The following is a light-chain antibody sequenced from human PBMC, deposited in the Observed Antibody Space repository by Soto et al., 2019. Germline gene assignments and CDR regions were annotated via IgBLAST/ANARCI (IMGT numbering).Light chain of an antibody. CDR1: SGSIASNY. CDR3: QSYASSTVV. V-gene: IGLV6-57*03. CDR2: EDN. Sequence: NFMLTQPHSVSESPGKTVTISCTRSSGSIASNYVQWYQQRPGSAPTTVIYEDNQRPSGVPDRFSGSIDSSSNSASLTISGLKTEDEADYYCQSYASSTVVFGGGTKLPS. J-gene: IGLJ2*01.